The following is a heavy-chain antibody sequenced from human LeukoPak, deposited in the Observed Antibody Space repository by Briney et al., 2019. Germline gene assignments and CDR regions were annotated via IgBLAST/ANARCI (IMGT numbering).Heavy chain of an antibody. CDR1: GLRFTKFA. CDR2: INWSGDTT. V-gene: IGHV3-23*01. Sequence: GGSLRLSCAVSGLRFTKFALNWVRQSPVKGLEWVSAINWSGDTTYYADSVKGRFTISRDNSNSTLYLQMNSLRVDGSALYYCATYGSGASKDFWGQGTLVTVSS. CDR3: ATYGSGASKDF. J-gene: IGHJ4*02. D-gene: IGHD3-10*01.